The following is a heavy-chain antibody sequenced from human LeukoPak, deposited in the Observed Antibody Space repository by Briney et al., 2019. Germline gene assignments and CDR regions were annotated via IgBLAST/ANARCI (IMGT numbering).Heavy chain of an antibody. J-gene: IGHJ3*02. CDR3: ARDWASSWYDAFDI. D-gene: IGHD6-13*01. CDR2: IYYSGST. V-gene: IGHV4-59*01. CDR1: GGSISSYY. Sequence: KASETLSLTCTVSGGSISSYYWSWIRQPPGKGLEWIGYIYYSGSTNYNPSLKSRVTISVDTSKNQFSLKLSSVTAADTAVYYRARDWASSWYDAFDIWGQGTMVTVSS.